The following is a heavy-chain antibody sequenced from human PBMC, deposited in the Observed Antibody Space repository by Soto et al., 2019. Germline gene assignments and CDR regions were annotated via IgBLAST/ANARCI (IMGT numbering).Heavy chain of an antibody. CDR2: IYYSGST. CDR3: AKDTPQEWLLAFHY. J-gene: IGHJ4*02. Sequence: SETLSLTCTVSGGSISSYYWSWIRQPPGKGLEWIGYIYYSGSTNYNPSLKSRVTISVDTSKNTLYLQMNSLRAEDTAVYYCAKDTPQEWLLAFHYWGQGTLVTVSS. D-gene: IGHD3-3*01. CDR1: GGSISSYY. V-gene: IGHV4-59*12.